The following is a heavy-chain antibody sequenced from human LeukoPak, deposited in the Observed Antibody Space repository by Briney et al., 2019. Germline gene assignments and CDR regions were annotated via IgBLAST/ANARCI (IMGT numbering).Heavy chain of an antibody. CDR3: ARGTLTDIAVAGTYYYYGMDV. D-gene: IGHD6-19*01. V-gene: IGHV4-31*03. CDR2: IYYSGST. J-gene: IGHJ6*02. Sequence: SQTLSLTCTVSGGSISSGGYYWSWIRQHPGKGLEWIGYIYYSGSTYYNPSLKSRVTISVDTSKNQFSLKLSSVTAADTAVYYCARGTLTDIAVAGTYYYYGMDVWGQGTTVTVSS. CDR1: GGSISSGGYY.